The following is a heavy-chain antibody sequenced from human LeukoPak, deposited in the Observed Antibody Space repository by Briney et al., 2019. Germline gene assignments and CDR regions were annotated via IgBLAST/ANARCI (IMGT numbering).Heavy chain of an antibody. CDR3: ARDVPYYYDSSGYLNDY. D-gene: IGHD3-22*01. CDR1: GFTFSSYS. J-gene: IGHJ4*02. Sequence: GGSLRFSCAASGFTFSSYSMNWVRQAPGKGLEWVSSISSSSSYIYYADSVKGRFTISRDNAKNSLYLQMNSLRAEDTAVYYCARDVPYYYDSSGYLNDYWGQGTLVTVSS. V-gene: IGHV3-21*01. CDR2: ISSSSSYI.